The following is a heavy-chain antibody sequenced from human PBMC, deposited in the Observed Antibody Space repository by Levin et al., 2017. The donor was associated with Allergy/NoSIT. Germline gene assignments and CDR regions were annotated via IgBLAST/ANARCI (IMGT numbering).Heavy chain of an antibody. Sequence: SETLSLTCTVSGGSVSSGSYYWSWIRQPPGKGLEWIGYIYYSGSTNYNPSLKSRVTISVDTSKNQFSLKLSSVTAADTAVYYCARDSYYYDSSGYYKLYYDYGMDVWGQGTTVTVSS. CDR1: GGSVSSGSYY. D-gene: IGHD3-22*01. V-gene: IGHV4-61*01. CDR2: IYYSGST. CDR3: ARDSYYYDSSGYYKLYYDYGMDV. J-gene: IGHJ6*02.